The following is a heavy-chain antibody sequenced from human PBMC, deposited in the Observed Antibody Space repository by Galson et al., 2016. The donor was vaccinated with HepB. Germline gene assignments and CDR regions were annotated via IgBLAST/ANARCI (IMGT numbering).Heavy chain of an antibody. CDR2: ISPSSGNT. Sequence: SVKVSCKASGYTIITYYIHWVRQAPGQGLEWMGIISPSSGNTNYAQKFQGRVTMTRDTSTSTVYMELSSLRSEDTTVYYCVTIDRPSELPFGRWGQGTLVTVSS. CDR3: VTIDRPSELPFGR. D-gene: IGHD3-16*01. CDR1: GYTIITYY. J-gene: IGHJ4*02. V-gene: IGHV1-46*03.